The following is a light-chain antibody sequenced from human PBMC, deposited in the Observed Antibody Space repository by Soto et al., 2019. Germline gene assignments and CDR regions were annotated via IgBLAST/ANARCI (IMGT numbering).Light chain of an antibody. J-gene: IGKJ5*01. V-gene: IGKV1-39*01. CDR2: AAS. CDR3: QQSYSTPPGIT. Sequence: IQMTQTQSSLSASVGDRVTITCRAIQSISSYLNWYQQKPGKAPKLLIYAASSLQSGVPSRFSGSGSGTDFTLTISSLQPEDFATYYCQQSYSTPPGITFGQVTRLEIK. CDR1: QSISSY.